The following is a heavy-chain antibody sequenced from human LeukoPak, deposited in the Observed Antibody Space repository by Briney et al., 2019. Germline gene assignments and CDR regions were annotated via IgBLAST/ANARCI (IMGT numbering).Heavy chain of an antibody. V-gene: IGHV3-48*01. D-gene: IGHD2-2*01. CDR2: ISSSSSTI. J-gene: IGHJ4*02. CDR1: GFTFSSYS. CDR3: ATDGGVLPAAAFDY. Sequence: GGSLRLSCAASGFTFSSYSMNWVRQAPGKGLEWVSYISSSSSTIYYADSVKGRFTISRDNAKNSLYLQMNSLRAEDTAVYYCATDGGVLPAAAFDYWGQGTLVTVSS.